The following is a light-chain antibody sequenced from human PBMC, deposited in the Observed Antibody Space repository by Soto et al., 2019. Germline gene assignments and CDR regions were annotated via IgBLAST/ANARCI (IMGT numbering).Light chain of an antibody. CDR2: EVS. CDR3: SSYTTSDTWM. V-gene: IGLV2-14*01. Sequence: QSVLTQPASVSGSPGQSITMSCTGTSSDIGEYNYVSWYQQHPGNAPKLMIYEVSNRPSGVSDRFSGSKSGNTASLTISGLQAEDEADYYCSSYTTSDTWMFGGGTKVTVL. CDR1: SSDIGEYNY. J-gene: IGLJ3*02.